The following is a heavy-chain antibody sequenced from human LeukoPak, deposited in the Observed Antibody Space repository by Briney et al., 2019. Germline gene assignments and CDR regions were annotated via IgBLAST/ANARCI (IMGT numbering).Heavy chain of an antibody. CDR2: FDPEDGET. V-gene: IGHV1-24*01. Sequence: ASVKVSCKXSGYTLTELSMHWVRQAPRKGLEWMGGFDPEDGETIYAQKFQGRVTMTEDTSTDTAYMELSSLRSEDTAVYYCATGSSRRVWGLLWEPLAGEYFQHWGQGTLVTVSS. CDR3: ATGSSRRVWGLLWEPLAGEYFQH. J-gene: IGHJ1*01. CDR1: GYTLTELS. D-gene: IGHD3-10*01.